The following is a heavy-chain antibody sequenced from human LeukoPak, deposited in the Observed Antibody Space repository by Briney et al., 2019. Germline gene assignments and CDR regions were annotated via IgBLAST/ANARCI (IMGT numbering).Heavy chain of an antibody. CDR3: ARTIEYCSSTSCPHAAFDY. V-gene: IGHV1-2*02. D-gene: IGHD2-2*01. CDR1: GYTFTGYY. J-gene: IGHJ4*02. CDR2: INPNSGGT. Sequence: GASVKVSCKASGYTFTGYYMHWVRQAPGQGLEWMGWINPNSGGTNYAQKFQGRVTMTRDTSISTAYMELSRLRSDDTAVYYCARTIEYCSSTSCPHAAFDYWGQGTLVTVSS.